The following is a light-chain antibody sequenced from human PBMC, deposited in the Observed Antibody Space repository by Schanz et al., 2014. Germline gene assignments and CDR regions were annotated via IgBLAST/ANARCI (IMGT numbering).Light chain of an antibody. V-gene: IGKV3-11*01. CDR1: QSVSSY. J-gene: IGKJ1*01. Sequence: EIVLTQSPPTLSLSPGERATLSCRASQSVSSYLAWYQQKPGQAPRLLIYEASNRATGIPARFSGSGSGTDFTLTISSLEPEDFALYYCQQYGSSSSWTFGQGTTVEIK. CDR2: EAS. CDR3: QQYGSSSSWT.